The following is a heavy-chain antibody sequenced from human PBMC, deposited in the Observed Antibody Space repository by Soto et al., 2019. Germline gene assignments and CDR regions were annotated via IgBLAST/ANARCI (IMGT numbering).Heavy chain of an antibody. CDR1: GYTFTSYA. CDR3: ARESLYYDSSGYYDY. J-gene: IGHJ4*02. CDR2: INAGNGNT. D-gene: IGHD3-22*01. V-gene: IGHV1-3*01. Sequence: ASVKLTCKASGYTFTSYARHWVRQAPGQRLEWMGWINAGNGNTKYSQKFQGRVTITRDTSASTAYMELSSLRSEDTAVYYCARESLYYDSSGYYDYWGQGTLVTLSS.